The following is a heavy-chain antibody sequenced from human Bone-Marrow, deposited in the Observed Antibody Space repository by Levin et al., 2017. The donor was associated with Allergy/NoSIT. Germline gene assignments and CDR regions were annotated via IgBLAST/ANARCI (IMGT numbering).Heavy chain of an antibody. CDR1: GFTFSSYS. Sequence: PGGSLRLSCVASGFTFSSYSMSWVRQAPGKGLEWVSGLSGTGATTFYADSVKGRFTISRDNSRNTLYHQMDNLRVEDTAVYYCAKDVGAIVTPDQHWGQGTLVTVSS. CDR2: LSGTGATT. CDR3: AKDVGAIVTPDQH. D-gene: IGHD4-23*01. V-gene: IGHV3-23*01. J-gene: IGHJ1*01.